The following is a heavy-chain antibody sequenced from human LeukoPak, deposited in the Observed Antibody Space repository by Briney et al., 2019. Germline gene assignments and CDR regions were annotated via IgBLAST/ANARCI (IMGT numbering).Heavy chain of an antibody. Sequence: PSQTLSLTCAVSGGSISSGGYSWSWVRQPPGKGLEWLGYIYTSGSTNYNPSPKSRVTISADTSKNQFSLKLSSVTAADTAVYYCARHRSPTSSSFFDSWGQGTLVSVSS. V-gene: IGHV4-61*09. D-gene: IGHD6-6*01. J-gene: IGHJ5*01. CDR3: ARHRSPTSSSFFDS. CDR1: GGSISSGGYS. CDR2: IYTSGST.